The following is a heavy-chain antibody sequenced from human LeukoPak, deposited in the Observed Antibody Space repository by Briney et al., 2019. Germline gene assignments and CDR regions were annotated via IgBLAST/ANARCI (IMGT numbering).Heavy chain of an antibody. CDR2: IYHSGST. D-gene: IGHD4-17*01. Sequence: SETLSLTCAVSGGSISSSNWWSWIRQPPGKGLEWIGEIYHSGSTNYNPSLKSRVTISVDKSKNQFSLKVNSVTAADTAVYYCARANDYGDPLPRYMDVWGKGTTVTVSS. J-gene: IGHJ6*03. CDR3: ARANDYGDPLPRYMDV. V-gene: IGHV4-4*02. CDR1: GGSISSSNW.